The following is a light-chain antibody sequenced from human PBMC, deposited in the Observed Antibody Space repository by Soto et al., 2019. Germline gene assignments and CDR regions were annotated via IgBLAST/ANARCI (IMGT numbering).Light chain of an antibody. J-gene: IGLJ3*02. CDR2: EVS. V-gene: IGLV2-14*01. CDR1: SSDVGGYNY. CDR3: SSYTSSSTLV. Sequence: QSALTQPASVSGSPGQSITISCTGTSSDVGGYNYVSWFQHHPGKAPKLMISEVSNRPSGVSNRFSGSKSGNTASLTISGLQAEDEADYYCSSYTSSSTLVFGVGTKVTVL.